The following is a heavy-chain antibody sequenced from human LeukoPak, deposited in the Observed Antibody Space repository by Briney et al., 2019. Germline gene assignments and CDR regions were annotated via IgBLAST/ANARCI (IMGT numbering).Heavy chain of an antibody. V-gene: IGHV4-34*01. CDR1: GGSFSGYY. Sequence: PSETLSLTCAVYGGSFSGYYWSWIRQPPGKGLEWIGEINHSGSTNYNPSLKSRVTISVDTSKNQFSLKLSSVTAADTAVYYCARGGPYESRRQAGLNQYWFDPWGQGNLVTVSS. CDR3: ARGGPYESRRQAGLNQYWFDP. D-gene: IGHD3-22*01. J-gene: IGHJ5*02. CDR2: INHSGST.